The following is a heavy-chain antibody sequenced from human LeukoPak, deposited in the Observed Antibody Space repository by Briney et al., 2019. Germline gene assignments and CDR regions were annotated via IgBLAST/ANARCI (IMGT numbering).Heavy chain of an antibody. D-gene: IGHD3-10*01. CDR1: GFTFSGNE. V-gene: IGHV3-48*03. CDR3: VRDYGHRDWFDP. CDR2: INSGSTI. Sequence: GESLRLPCVASGFTFSGNEMNWVRQAPGKGLEWVAYINSGSTIYYADSVKGRFTISRDNAKNSLYLQMNSLRAEDTAVYYCVRDYGHRDWFDPWGQGTLVTVSS. J-gene: IGHJ5*02.